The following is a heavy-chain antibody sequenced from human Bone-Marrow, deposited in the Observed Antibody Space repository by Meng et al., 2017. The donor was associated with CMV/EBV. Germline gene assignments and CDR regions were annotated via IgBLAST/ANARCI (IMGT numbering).Heavy chain of an antibody. D-gene: IGHD2-8*01. CDR2: ISYDGSNK. CDR3: ALRTY. CDR1: GFTFSSYA. J-gene: IGHJ4*02. V-gene: IGHV3-30-3*01. Sequence: GESLKISCAASGFTFSSYAMHWVRQAPGKGLEWVAVISYDGSNKYYADSVKGQFTISRDNSKNTLYLQMNSLRAEDTAVYYCALRTYWGQGTLVTVSS.